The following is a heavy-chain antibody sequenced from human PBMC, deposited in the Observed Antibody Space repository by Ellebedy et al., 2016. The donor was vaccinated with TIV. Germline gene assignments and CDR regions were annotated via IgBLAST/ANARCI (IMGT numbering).Heavy chain of an antibody. CDR2: INQGGSVK. Sequence: GESLKISCAASGFSFLSYWMTWVRQAPGKGLEWVANINQGGSVKYYVDSLRGRFTISRDNAKNSLFLQMNSLRAEDTAVYYCATDGSYGDYRSPAHAFVFWGQGTMVSVAS. J-gene: IGHJ3*01. V-gene: IGHV3-7*01. D-gene: IGHD3-10*01. CDR1: GFSFLSYW. CDR3: ATDGSYGDYRSPAHAFVF.